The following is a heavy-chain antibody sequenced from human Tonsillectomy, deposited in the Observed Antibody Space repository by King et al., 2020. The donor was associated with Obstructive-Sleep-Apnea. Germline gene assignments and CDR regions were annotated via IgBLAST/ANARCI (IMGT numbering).Heavy chain of an antibody. V-gene: IGHV4-34*01. J-gene: IGHJ5*02. CDR3: ARSDIVVVVSATKSSNWFDP. D-gene: IGHD2-15*01. CDR2: INHSGSP. Sequence: VQLQQWGAGLLKPSETLSLTCAVYGGSFSGYYWTWVRQPPDKGLEWIGEINHSGSPNYNPSLRSRVTISVDMSKNQFSLNLNSVTAADTAVYYCARSDIVVVVSATKSSNWFDPWGQGTLVTVSS. CDR1: GGSFSGYY.